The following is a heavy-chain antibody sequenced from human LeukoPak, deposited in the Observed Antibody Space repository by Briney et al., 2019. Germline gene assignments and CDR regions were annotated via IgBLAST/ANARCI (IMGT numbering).Heavy chain of an antibody. V-gene: IGHV3-9*01. CDR1: GFTFDDYA. D-gene: IGHD6-6*01. CDR2: ISWNSGSI. Sequence: GGSLRLSCAASGFTFDDYAMHWVRQAPGKGLEWVSGISWNSGSIGYADSVKGRFTISRDNAKNSLYPQMNSLRAEDTALYYCAKDPYSSSSNYIDYWGQGTLVTVSS. CDR3: AKDPYSSSSNYIDY. J-gene: IGHJ4*02.